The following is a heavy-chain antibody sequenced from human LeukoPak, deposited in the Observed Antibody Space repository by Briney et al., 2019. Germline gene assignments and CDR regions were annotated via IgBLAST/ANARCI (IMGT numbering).Heavy chain of an antibody. CDR2: INPNSGGT. Sequence: ASVKVSRKASGYTFTGYYMHWVRQAPGQGLEWMGWINPNSGGTNYAQKFQGRVTMTRDTSISTAYMELSRLRSDDTAVYYCARDSANNWNDHYYYYYGMDVWGQGTTVTVSS. D-gene: IGHD1-20*01. CDR1: GYTFTGYY. J-gene: IGHJ6*02. V-gene: IGHV1-2*02. CDR3: ARDSANNWNDHYYYYYGMDV.